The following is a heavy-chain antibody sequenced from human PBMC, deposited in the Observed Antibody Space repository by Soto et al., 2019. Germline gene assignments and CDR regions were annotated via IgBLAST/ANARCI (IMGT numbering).Heavy chain of an antibody. CDR2: IYDGGTT. V-gene: IGHV4-30-4*01. D-gene: IGHD7-27*01. Sequence: QVQLQESGPRLVSPSQTLSLTCTVSGGSISSAAYCWSWIRQSPDKGLEWIGHIYDGGTTYSSPSLKGRVTTPAATSATQFPLKLNSVSAADTAVYYCARGPSGDKVDDWGQGLHVTVSS. CDR1: GGSISSAAYC. J-gene: IGHJ4*02. CDR3: ARGPSGDKVDD.